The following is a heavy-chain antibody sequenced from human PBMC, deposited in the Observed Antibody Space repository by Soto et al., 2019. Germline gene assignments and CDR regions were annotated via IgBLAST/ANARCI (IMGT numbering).Heavy chain of an antibody. D-gene: IGHD6-13*01. CDR1: GGTFSIYA. J-gene: IGHJ3*02. Sequence: SSVKVSCKASGGTFSIYAISWLRQTTGQGLEWMGGIIPIFGTANYAQKFQGRVTITADESTSTAYMELSSLRSEDTAVYYCARDIAAATTIHAFDIWGQGTMVTVTS. CDR3: ARDIAAATTIHAFDI. CDR2: IIPIFGTA. V-gene: IGHV1-69*13.